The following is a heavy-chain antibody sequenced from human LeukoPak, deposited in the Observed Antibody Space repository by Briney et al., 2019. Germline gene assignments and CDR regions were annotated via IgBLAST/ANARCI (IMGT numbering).Heavy chain of an antibody. CDR3: ARGRSVSDPFDY. V-gene: IGHV6-1*01. Sequence: SQTLSLTCAFSGDSVSSNSVAWNWIRQSPSRGLEWLGRTYYRSKYYNDYAGSVKSRITINPDTSKNQLALHLNSVTREDAAMYYCARGRSVSDPFDYWGQGTLVTVSS. D-gene: IGHD5/OR15-5a*01. J-gene: IGHJ4*02. CDR1: GDSVSSNSVA. CDR2: TYYRSKYYN.